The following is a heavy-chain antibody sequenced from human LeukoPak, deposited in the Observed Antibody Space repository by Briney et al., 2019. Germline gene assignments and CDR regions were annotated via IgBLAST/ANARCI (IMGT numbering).Heavy chain of an antibody. J-gene: IGHJ4*02. CDR1: GGTFSSYA. CDR2: IIPILGIA. CDR3: ARDSEEWFGELFFDY. D-gene: IGHD3-10*01. V-gene: IGHV1-69*04. Sequence: ASVKVSCKASGGTFSSYAISWVRQAPGQGLEWMGRIIPILGIANYAQKFQGRVTITADKSTSTAYMELSSLRSEDTAVYYCARDSEEWFGELFFDYWGQGTLVTVSS.